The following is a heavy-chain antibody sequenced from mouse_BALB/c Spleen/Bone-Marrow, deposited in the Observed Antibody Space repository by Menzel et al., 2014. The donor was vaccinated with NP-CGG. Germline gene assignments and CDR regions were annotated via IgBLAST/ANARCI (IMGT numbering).Heavy chain of an antibody. V-gene: IGHV7-3*02. CDR1: GFTFTDYY. CDR2: IRNKDNGYTT. CDR3: ARDDGFLRFTF. D-gene: IGHD2-1*01. Sequence: EVKLKESGGGLVQPGGSLRLSCATSGFTFTDYYMSWVRQPPGKALEWLGFIRNKDNGYTTEYSASVKGRFTISRDNSQIILYIQMNALRAKDSATYYCARDDGFLRFTFWNQRTPVTVST. J-gene: IGHJ3*01.